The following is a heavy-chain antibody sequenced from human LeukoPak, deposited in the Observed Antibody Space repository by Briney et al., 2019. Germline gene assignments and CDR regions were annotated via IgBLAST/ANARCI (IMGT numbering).Heavy chain of an antibody. J-gene: IGHJ4*02. Sequence: PSETLSLTCIVSGDSISNYYWSWIRQPAGKGLEWIGRIYTSGSTNYNPSLKSRVTMSVDTSKNQLSLKLSSVTAADTAVYYCAREAAAGTLYFDYWGQGTLVTVSS. CDR3: AREAAAGTLYFDY. D-gene: IGHD6-13*01. CDR2: IYTSGST. V-gene: IGHV4-4*07. CDR1: GDSISNYY.